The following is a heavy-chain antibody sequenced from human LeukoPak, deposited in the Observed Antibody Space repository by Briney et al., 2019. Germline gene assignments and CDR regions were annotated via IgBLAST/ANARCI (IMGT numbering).Heavy chain of an antibody. Sequence: GGSLRLFCAASEFTFSNYNMNWVPHAPGKGLEGLSYIRSTSNTLYNADSVKGRFTISRDNAKNSLYLQMNSLRAEDTAVYYCARGGLVRGDAFDIWGQGTMVTVSS. CDR2: IRSTSNTL. J-gene: IGHJ3*02. CDR3: ARGGLVRGDAFDI. V-gene: IGHV3-48*01. D-gene: IGHD3/OR15-3a*01. CDR1: EFTFSNYN.